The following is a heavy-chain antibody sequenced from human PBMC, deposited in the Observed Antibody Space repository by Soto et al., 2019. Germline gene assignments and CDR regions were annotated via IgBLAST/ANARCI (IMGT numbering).Heavy chain of an antibody. D-gene: IGHD2-15*01. V-gene: IGHV3-23*01. CDR1: GFTFSSYA. J-gene: IGHJ6*02. CDR3: AKGQGGYQYYYYYGMDV. CDR2: ISGSGGST. Sequence: PGGSLRLSCAASGFTFSSYAMSWVRQAPGKGLEWVSAISGSGGSTYYADSVKGRFTISRDNSKNTLYLQMNSLRAEDTAVYYCAKGQGGYQYYYYYGMDVWGQGTTVTVSS.